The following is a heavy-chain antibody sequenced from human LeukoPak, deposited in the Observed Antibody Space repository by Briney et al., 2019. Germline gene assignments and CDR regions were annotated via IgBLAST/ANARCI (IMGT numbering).Heavy chain of an antibody. J-gene: IGHJ4*02. CDR3: ARTTAMVTHFDY. CDR1: GGSISSGGYS. CDR2: IYHSGST. V-gene: IGHV4-30-2*02. Sequence: PSQTLSLTCAVSGGSISSGGYSWSWIRQPPGKGLEWIGYIYHSGSTYYNPSLKSRVTISVDTSKNQFSLKLSSVTAADTAVYYCARTTAMVTHFDYWGQGTLVTVSS. D-gene: IGHD5-18*01.